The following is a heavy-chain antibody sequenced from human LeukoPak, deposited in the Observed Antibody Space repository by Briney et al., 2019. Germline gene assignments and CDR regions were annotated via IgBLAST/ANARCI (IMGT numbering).Heavy chain of an antibody. CDR1: AFTFSSYE. Sequence: HSGGSLRLSCVASAFTFSSYEMNWVRQAPGKGLEWVSHIRSSGSPIYYADSVKGRFTISRDNAKNSLYLQMNSLRAEDTAVYYCARSEVNTFDIWGQGTMVTVSS. CDR3: ARSEVNTFDI. D-gene: IGHD3-22*01. J-gene: IGHJ3*02. V-gene: IGHV3-48*03. CDR2: IRSSGSPI.